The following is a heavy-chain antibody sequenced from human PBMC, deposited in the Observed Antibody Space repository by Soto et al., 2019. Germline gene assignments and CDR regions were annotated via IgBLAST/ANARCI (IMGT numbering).Heavy chain of an antibody. J-gene: IGHJ4*02. CDR2: IYHSGST. CDR1: GGSISSYY. V-gene: IGHV4-59*08. CDR3: ARTGRGYSGYDGYTGDY. Sequence: SETLSLTCTVSGGSISSYYWSWIRQPPGKGLEWIGYIYHSGSTNYNPSLKSRVTISVDTSKNQFSLKLSSVTAADTAVYYCARTGRGYSGYDGYTGDYWGQGTLVTVSS. D-gene: IGHD5-12*01.